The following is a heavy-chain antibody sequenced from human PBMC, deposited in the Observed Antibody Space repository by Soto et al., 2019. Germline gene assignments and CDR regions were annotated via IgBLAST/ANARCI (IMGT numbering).Heavy chain of an antibody. CDR3: ARMAGTWYLGL. V-gene: IGHV4-34*01. Sequence: PSETLSLTCAVHCDSFSGFYWTWLRQPPGKGLEGIGEINHSGSSNYNPPLKSRVTMSLATCRNQFSASLNSVAAAASAVYHCARMAGTWYLGLGGLGTLVTVAS. J-gene: IGHJ2*01. CDR1: CDSFSGFY. CDR2: INHSGSS.